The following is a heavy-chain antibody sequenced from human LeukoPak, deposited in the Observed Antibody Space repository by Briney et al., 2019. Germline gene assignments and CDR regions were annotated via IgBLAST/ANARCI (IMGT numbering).Heavy chain of an antibody. CDR3: AKEDQLVLRRMYYYYMDV. V-gene: IGHV3-15*01. Sequence: GGSLRLSCVASGFIFTHGWTSWVRQAPGKGLEWVGRIKSKTDGGTADYAAPVKGRFTISRDNSKNMLYLQLNSLRAEDTAVYYCAKEDQLVLRRMYYYYMDVWGKGTTVTVSS. D-gene: IGHD3-16*02. CDR2: IKSKTDGGTA. CDR1: GFIFTHGW. J-gene: IGHJ6*03.